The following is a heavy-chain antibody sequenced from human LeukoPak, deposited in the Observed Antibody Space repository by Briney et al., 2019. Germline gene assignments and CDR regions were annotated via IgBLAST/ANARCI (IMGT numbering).Heavy chain of an antibody. CDR3: ARDRYCSGGSCYSGRAY. CDR2: ISAYTGNT. CDR1: GYTFTSYG. D-gene: IGHD2-15*01. J-gene: IGHJ4*02. Sequence: SVKVSCKASGYTFTSYGISWVRQAPGQGLEWMGWISAYTGNTNYAQKLQGRVTMTTDTSTSTAYMELRSLRSDDTAVYYCARDRYCSGGSCYSGRAYWGQGTLVTVSS. V-gene: IGHV1-18*01.